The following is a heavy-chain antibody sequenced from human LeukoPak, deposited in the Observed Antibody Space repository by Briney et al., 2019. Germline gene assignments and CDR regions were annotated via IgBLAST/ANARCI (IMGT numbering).Heavy chain of an antibody. CDR2: IYTSGST. J-gene: IGHJ6*03. CDR3: ARVTNYYDSRGYPYYYYYYMDV. V-gene: IGHV4-4*07. D-gene: IGHD3-22*01. Sequence: MASETLSLTCTVSGGPISSYYWSWIRRPAGKGLEWIGRIYTSGSTNYNASLKSRVTMSVGTSKNQFSLKLSSVTAADTAVYYCARVTNYYDSRGYPYYYYYYMDVWGKGTTVTVSS. CDR1: GGPISSYY.